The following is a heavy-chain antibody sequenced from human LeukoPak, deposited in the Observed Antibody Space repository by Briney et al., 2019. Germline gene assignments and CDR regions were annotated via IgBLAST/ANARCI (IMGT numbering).Heavy chain of an antibody. CDR2: IKQDGSEK. D-gene: IGHD3-22*01. J-gene: IGHJ4*02. V-gene: IGHV3-7*01. Sequence: PGGSLRLSCAASGFTFSSYWMSWVRQAPGKGLEWVANIKQDGSEKYYVDSVKGRFTISRDNAKNSLYLQMNSLRAEDTAVYYCARVDREHYYDSSGYTNLFDYWGQGTLVTVTS. CDR1: GFTFSSYW. CDR3: ARVDREHYYDSSGYTNLFDY.